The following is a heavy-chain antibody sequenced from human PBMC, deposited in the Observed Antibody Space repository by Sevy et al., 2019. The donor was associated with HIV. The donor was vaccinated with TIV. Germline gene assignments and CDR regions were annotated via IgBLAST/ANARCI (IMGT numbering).Heavy chain of an antibody. CDR2: IYISGST. CDR3: ARGPQSCNSVSCYSALS. Sequence: SETLSLTCTVSGGSISDYYWTWIRQPAGKGLEWLGRIYISGSTGYNPSLKSRVSMSLDTSKNTFSLELTSMTAADTAVYYCARGPQSCNSVSCYSALSWGQGSLVTVSS. D-gene: IGHD2-15*01. CDR1: GGSISDYY. V-gene: IGHV4-4*07. J-gene: IGHJ4*02.